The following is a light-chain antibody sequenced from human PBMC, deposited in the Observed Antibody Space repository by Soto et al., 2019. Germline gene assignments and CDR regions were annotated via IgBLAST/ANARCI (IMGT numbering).Light chain of an antibody. CDR2: AAS. CDR1: QDISSW. V-gene: IGKV1-12*01. J-gene: IGKJ4*01. Sequence: IQMTQSPSSVSASVGDRVTITCRASQDISSWLAWYQQKPGNAPKVLIFAASTLQRGVPSRFSGSGSGTDFTLTISSLQPEDFATYFCQQADSFPLTFGGGTKV. CDR3: QQADSFPLT.